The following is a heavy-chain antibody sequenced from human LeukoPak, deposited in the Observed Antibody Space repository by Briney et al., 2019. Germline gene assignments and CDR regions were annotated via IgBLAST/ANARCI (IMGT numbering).Heavy chain of an antibody. V-gene: IGHV1-18*01. J-gene: IGHJ4*02. CDR2: INAYNGYT. D-gene: IGHD3-22*01. Sequence: ASVKVSCKASGYTFTSYGITWVRQAPGQGLEWMGWINAYNGYTVYAQKLQDRVTVTTDTSTTTAYMELRSLRSDDTAVYYCARAPYDSSGRKTYFFDYWGQGTLVTVSS. CDR1: GYTFTSYG. CDR3: ARAPYDSSGRKTYFFDY.